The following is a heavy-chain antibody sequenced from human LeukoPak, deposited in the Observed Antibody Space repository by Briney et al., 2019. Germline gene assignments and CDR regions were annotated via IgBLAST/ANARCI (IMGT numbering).Heavy chain of an antibody. Sequence: PGGSLRLSCAASGFTFTSTSMNWVRQAPGKGLEWISYISSSSRTVHYADSVKGRFTISRDNAKNSLYLQMNSLRDEDTAVYYCARARNAVVTAIDYWGQGTLVTVSS. CDR1: GFTFTSTS. CDR3: ARARNAVVTAIDY. D-gene: IGHD4-23*01. V-gene: IGHV3-48*02. CDR2: ISSSSRTV. J-gene: IGHJ4*01.